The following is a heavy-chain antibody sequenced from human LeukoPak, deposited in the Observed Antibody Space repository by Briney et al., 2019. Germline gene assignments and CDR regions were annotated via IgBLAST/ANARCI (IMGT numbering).Heavy chain of an antibody. CDR3: AREVWGPEY. V-gene: IGHV3-20*04. CDR1: GFTFDDYG. J-gene: IGHJ4*02. CDR2: VNWNGGST. D-gene: IGHD1-14*01. Sequence: GGSLRLSCAASGFTFDDYGMSWVRQARGKGLEWISGVNWNGGSTGYADSVKGRFTISRDNAKNSVYLQMSSLRAEDTAVYYCAREVWGPEYWGQGTLVTVSS.